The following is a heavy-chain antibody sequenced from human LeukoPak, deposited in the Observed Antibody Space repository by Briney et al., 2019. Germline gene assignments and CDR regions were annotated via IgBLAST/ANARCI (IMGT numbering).Heavy chain of an antibody. J-gene: IGHJ4*02. Sequence: GGSLRLSCAASGFTFDEYGMSWVRQAPGKGLEWVSGINWNGDSTGYADSVKGRFTISRDNAKNSLYLQMNSLRADDTAFYYCVRKVRFLEWLLVAPLDYWGQGSLVTVSS. V-gene: IGHV3-20*04. CDR1: GFTFDEYG. CDR3: VRKVRFLEWLLVAPLDY. CDR2: INWNGDST. D-gene: IGHD3-3*01.